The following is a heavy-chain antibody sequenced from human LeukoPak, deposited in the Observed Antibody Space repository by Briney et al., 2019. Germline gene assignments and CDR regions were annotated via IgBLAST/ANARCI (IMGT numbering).Heavy chain of an antibody. D-gene: IGHD6-6*01. J-gene: IGHJ1*01. CDR1: GFAFSSYS. CDR3: ARGTYSSSKYFQH. V-gene: IGHV3-48*01. Sequence: GGSLRLSCAASGFAFSSYSMNWVRQAPGKGLEWVSYISSSSSTIYYADSVKGRFTISRDNAKNSLYLQMNSLRAEDTAVYYCARGTYSSSKYFQHWGQGTLVTVSS. CDR2: ISSSSSTI.